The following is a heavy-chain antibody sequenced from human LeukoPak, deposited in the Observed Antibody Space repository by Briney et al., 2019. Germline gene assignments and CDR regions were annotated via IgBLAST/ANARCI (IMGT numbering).Heavy chain of an antibody. V-gene: IGHV4-59*01. CDR2: IHYSGST. Sequence: SETLSLTCTVSGGSISGYYWSWIRQPPGKGLEWIGNIHYSGSTKYYPSLKSRVTILVDTSRNQLSLRMSSVTAADTAVYYCARPYRSGWSGSFDYWGQGTLVTVSS. CDR3: ARPYRSGWSGSFDY. J-gene: IGHJ4*02. CDR1: GGSISGYY. D-gene: IGHD6-19*01.